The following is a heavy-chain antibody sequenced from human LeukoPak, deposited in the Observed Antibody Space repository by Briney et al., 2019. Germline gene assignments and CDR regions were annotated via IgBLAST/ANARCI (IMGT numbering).Heavy chain of an antibody. CDR1: GYTFSSYW. D-gene: IGHD4-17*01. V-gene: IGHV3-21*01. CDR2: ISSSSSYI. CDR3: AREPSNYGDHYFDY. J-gene: IGHJ4*02. Sequence: GGSLRLFCAASGYTFSSYWMNWVRQAPGKGLEWVSSISSSSSYIYYADSVKGRFTISRDNAKNSLYLQMNSLRAEDTAVYYCAREPSNYGDHYFDYWGQGTLVTVSS.